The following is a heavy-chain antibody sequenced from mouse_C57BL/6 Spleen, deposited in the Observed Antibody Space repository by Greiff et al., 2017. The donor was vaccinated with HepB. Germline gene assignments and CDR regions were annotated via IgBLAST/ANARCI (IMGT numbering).Heavy chain of an antibody. J-gene: IGHJ3*01. D-gene: IGHD1-1*02. CDR1: GYAFSSYW. CDR2: IYPGDGDT. V-gene: IGHV1-80*01. CDR3: ARREGWGDWLAY. Sequence: VQLQQSGAELVKPGASVKISCKASGYAFSSYWMNWVKQRPGKGLEWIGQIYPGDGDTNYNGKFKGKATLTVDKSSSTAYMQLSSLTSEDSAVYFCARREGWGDWLAYWGQGTLVTVSA.